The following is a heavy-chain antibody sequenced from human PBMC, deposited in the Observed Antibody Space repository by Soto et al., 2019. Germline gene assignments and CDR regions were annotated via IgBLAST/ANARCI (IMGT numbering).Heavy chain of an antibody. CDR3: AKERRDLTVYCSSTSCSHGMGV. Sequence: GGSLRLSCAASGFTFSSYGMHWVRQAPGKGLEWVAVISFNGSNKYYADSVKGRFTISRDNSKNTVYLQMNSLRAEDTAVYYCAKERRDLTVYCSSTSCSHGMGVWGQGTTGTLSS. CDR2: ISFNGSNK. D-gene: IGHD2-2*01. V-gene: IGHV3-30*18. J-gene: IGHJ6*02. CDR1: GFTFSSYG.